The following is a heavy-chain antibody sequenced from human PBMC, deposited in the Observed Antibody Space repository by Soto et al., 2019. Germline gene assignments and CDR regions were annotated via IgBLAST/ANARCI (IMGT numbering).Heavy chain of an antibody. D-gene: IGHD6-13*01. CDR1: GVSFSSYY. J-gene: IGHJ4*02. Sequence: QVQLQQWGAELLKPSETLSLTCGVYGVSFSSYYWSWIRQPPGKGLEWIGEMNPRGSTNYNPSLKHRFNISVXXXXXXXXXXXXXXTAXXXPVYYCACRIDADGTDFDYWGQGTLVTVSS. V-gene: IGHV4-34*01. CDR3: ACRIDADGTDFDY. CDR2: MNPRGST.